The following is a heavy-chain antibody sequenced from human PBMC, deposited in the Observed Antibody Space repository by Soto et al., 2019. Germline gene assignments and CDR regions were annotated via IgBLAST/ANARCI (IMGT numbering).Heavy chain of an antibody. CDR3: AKGVEGRITMVRGVIPGFDY. D-gene: IGHD3-10*01. CDR1: GFTFSSYA. J-gene: IGHJ4*02. V-gene: IGHV3-23*01. CDR2: ISGSGGST. Sequence: LRLSCAASGFTFSSYAMSWVRQAPGKGLEWVSAISGSGGSTYYADSVKGRFTISRDNSKNTLYLQMNSLRAEDTAVYYCAKGVEGRITMVRGVIPGFDYWGQGTLVTVSS.